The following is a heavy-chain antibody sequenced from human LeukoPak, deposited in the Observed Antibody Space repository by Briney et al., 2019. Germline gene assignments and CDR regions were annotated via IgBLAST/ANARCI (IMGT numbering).Heavy chain of an antibody. CDR3: ARTGRYSPVSHYYYYYMDV. CDR1: GYTFTGYY. CDR2: FNPDSGAT. Sequence: ASVKVSCRASGYTFTGYYMHWVRQAPGQGLEWMGWFNPDSGATNYAQKCQGRVTMTRNTSISTAYMELSSLRSHDTAVSYCARTGRYSPVSHYYYYYMDVWGYGTTVTVSS. V-gene: IGHV1-2*02. D-gene: IGHD5-18*01. J-gene: IGHJ6*03.